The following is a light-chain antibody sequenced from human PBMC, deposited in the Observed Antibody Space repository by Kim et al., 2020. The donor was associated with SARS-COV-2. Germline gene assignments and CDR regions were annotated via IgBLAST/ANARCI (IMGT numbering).Light chain of an antibody. CDR2: GKN. V-gene: IGLV3-19*01. CDR3: NSRDSSGNHLV. CDR1: SLRSYY. J-gene: IGLJ2*01. Sequence: SSELTQDPAVSVALGQTVRITCQGDSLRSYYASWYQQKPGQAPVLVIYGKNNWPSGIPDRISGSSSGNTASLTITGAQAEDEADYYCNSRDSSGNHLVFGGGTQLTVL.